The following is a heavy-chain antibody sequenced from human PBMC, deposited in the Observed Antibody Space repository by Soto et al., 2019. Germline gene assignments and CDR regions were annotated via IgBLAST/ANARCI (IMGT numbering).Heavy chain of an antibody. V-gene: IGHV3-30*03. J-gene: IGHJ4*02. CDR1: GFTFSSYG. CDR3: ARTYCSGGSCYDY. CDR2: ISYDGSNK. D-gene: IGHD2-15*01. Sequence: QVQLVESGGGVVQPGRSLRLSCAACGFTFSSYGMHWVRQAPGKGLEWVAVISYDGSNKYYADSVKGRFTISRDNSKNTLYLQMNSLRAEDTAVYYCARTYCSGGSCYDYWGQGTLVTVSS.